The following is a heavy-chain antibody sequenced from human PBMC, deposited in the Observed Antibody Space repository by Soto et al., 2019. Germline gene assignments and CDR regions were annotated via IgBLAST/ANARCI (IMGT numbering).Heavy chain of an antibody. Sequence: SETLSLTCAVYGGSFSGYYWSWIRQPPGKGLEWIGEINHSGSTNYNPSLKSRVTISVDTSKNQFSLKLSSVTAADTAVYYCAGEDIVVVPAAIDYWGQGTLVTVSS. CDR3: AGEDIVVVPAAIDY. J-gene: IGHJ4*02. CDR2: INHSGST. D-gene: IGHD2-2*01. CDR1: GGSFSGYY. V-gene: IGHV4-34*01.